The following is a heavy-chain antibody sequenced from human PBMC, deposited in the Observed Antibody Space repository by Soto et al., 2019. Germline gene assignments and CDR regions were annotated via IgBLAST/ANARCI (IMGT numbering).Heavy chain of an antibody. Sequence: QVQLVESGGGVVQPGRSLRLSCAASGFTFSSYAMHWVRQAPGKGLEWVAVISYDGSNKYYADSVKGRFTISRDNSKNPXXLQMNRLRAEDTAVYYCARVPPPRTTVPTRRGMDVWGQGTTVTVSS. D-gene: IGHD4-17*01. CDR1: GFTFSSYA. V-gene: IGHV3-30-3*01. J-gene: IGHJ6*02. CDR2: ISYDGSNK. CDR3: ARVPPPRTTVPTRRGMDV.